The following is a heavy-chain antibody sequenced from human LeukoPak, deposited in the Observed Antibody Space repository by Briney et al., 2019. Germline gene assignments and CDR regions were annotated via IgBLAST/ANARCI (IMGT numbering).Heavy chain of an antibody. D-gene: IGHD3-16*01. CDR3: ARNSKLMLYFDY. CDR2: IYTSGST. J-gene: IGHJ4*02. V-gene: IGHV4-4*07. CDR1: GGSISSYY. Sequence: SETLSLTCTVSGGSISSYYRSWIRQPAGKGLEWIGRIYTSGSTNYNPSLKSRVTMSVDTSKNQFSLKLSSVTAADTAVYYCARNSKLMLYFDYWGQGTLVTVSS.